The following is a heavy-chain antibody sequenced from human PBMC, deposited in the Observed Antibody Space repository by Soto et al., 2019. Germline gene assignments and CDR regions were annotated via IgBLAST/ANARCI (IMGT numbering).Heavy chain of an antibody. J-gene: IGHJ6*02. CDR1: GFTFSSYA. Sequence: PGGSLRLSCAASGFTFSSYAMHWVRQAPGKGLEWVAVISYDGSNKYYADSVKGRFTISRDNSKNTLYLQMNSLRAEDTAVYYCGRETYYDFWSGPYYGMDVWGQGTTVTVSS. CDR3: GRETYYDFWSGPYYGMDV. D-gene: IGHD3-3*01. V-gene: IGHV3-30-3*01. CDR2: ISYDGSNK.